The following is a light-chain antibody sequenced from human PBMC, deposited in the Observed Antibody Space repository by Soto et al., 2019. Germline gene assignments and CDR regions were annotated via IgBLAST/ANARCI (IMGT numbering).Light chain of an antibody. V-gene: IGLV1-40*01. CDR2: GNR. Sequence: QSVLTQPPSVSGAPGQRVTLSCTGNTSNLGAGYDVHWYQQLPGAAPKLVIFGNRNRPSGVPERFSGSKSGTSASLAITGLQAEDEADYYCSSYAGSNNPYVFGTGTKVTVL. CDR1: TSNLGAGYD. CDR3: SSYAGSNNPYV. J-gene: IGLJ1*01.